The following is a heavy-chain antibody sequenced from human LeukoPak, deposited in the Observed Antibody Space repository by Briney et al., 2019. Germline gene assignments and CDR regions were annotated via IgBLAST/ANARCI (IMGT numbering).Heavy chain of an antibody. D-gene: IGHD3-22*01. CDR2: IYYSGST. CDR1: GGSFSSGSYY. Sequence: SETLSLTCTVSGGSFSSGSYYWSWIRQPPGKGLEWIGYIYYSGSTNYNPSLKSRVTISVDTSKNQFSLKLSSVTAADTAVYYCARLYYYDSSGYYYRYFDYWGQGTLVTVSS. CDR3: ARLYYYDSSGYYYRYFDY. J-gene: IGHJ4*02. V-gene: IGHV4-61*01.